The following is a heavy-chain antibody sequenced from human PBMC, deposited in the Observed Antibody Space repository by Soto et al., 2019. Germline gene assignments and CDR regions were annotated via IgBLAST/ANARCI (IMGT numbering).Heavy chain of an antibody. D-gene: IGHD6-19*01. V-gene: IGHV3-30*04. Sequence: LRLSCAASGFMFSAYAMLWVRQAPGKGLEWVAAISYDGTNRYYADSVKGRFTISRDNSKNTLFLQMNSLRAEDTAVYYCARDPSPYTSGWYGVDFWGHGTLVTVSS. CDR1: GFMFSAYA. CDR3: ARDPSPYTSGWYGVDF. CDR2: ISYDGTNR. J-gene: IGHJ4*01.